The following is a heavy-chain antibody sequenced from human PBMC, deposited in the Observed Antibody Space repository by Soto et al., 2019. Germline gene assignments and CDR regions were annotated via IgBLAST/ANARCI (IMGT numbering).Heavy chain of an antibody. CDR3: ARLRHDISTRVEVLWYFDL. CDR2: VIPFFGTT. CDR1: GCIFSSYA. D-gene: IGHD3-9*01. J-gene: IGHJ2*01. V-gene: IGHV1-69*13. Sequence: GASVKVSCKSSGCIFSSYAISWVRQAPGQGLEWMGGVIPFFGTTNYAQKFQGTVTITADESTSTSYMELSSLRSEDTAVYYCARLRHDISTRVEVLWYFDLWGRGTLVTSPQ.